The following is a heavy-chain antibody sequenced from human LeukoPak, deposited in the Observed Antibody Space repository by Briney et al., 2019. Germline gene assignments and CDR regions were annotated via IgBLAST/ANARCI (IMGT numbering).Heavy chain of an antibody. CDR1: GFTFSSFA. Sequence: GGSLRLYCAASGFTFSSFAMHWVRQAPGKGLEWVTTLSYDGRTTFYADSVKGRFTISADNSDSMVYLQMNSLRTEDTAIYFCARTKYLDTTMAHFDYWGQGTLVTVSS. CDR3: ARTKYLDTTMAHFDY. J-gene: IGHJ4*02. CDR2: LSYDGRTT. D-gene: IGHD5-18*01. V-gene: IGHV3-30*04.